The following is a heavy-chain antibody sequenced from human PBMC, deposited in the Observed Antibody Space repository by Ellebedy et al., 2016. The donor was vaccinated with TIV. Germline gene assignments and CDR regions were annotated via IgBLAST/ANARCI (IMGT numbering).Heavy chain of an antibody. CDR2: IRTRAYGGTT. CDR3: TRDPETHYYGSGRDY. CDR1: GFTFGDYA. Sequence: GGSLRLSXAASGFTFGDYAIHWFRQAPGKGLEWVGFIRTRAYGGTTQYAASVKGRFTISRDDSKNIAYLQMNSLQTEDTAVYYCTRDPETHYYGSGRDYWGQGTLDRVSS. V-gene: IGHV3-49*03. D-gene: IGHD3-10*01. J-gene: IGHJ4*02.